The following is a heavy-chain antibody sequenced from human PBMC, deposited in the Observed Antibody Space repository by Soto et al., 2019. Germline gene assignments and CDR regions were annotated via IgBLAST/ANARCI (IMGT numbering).Heavy chain of an antibody. CDR3: ASIPVVGATGGFDY. CDR1: GFTFSSYW. J-gene: IGHJ4*02. CDR2: IKQDGSEK. D-gene: IGHD1-26*01. Sequence: GGSLRLSCAASGFTFSSYWMSWVRQAPGKGLEWGANIKQDGSEKYYVDSVKGRFTISRDNAKNSLYLQMNSLRAEDTAVYYCASIPVVGATGGFDYWGQGTLVTVSS. V-gene: IGHV3-7*01.